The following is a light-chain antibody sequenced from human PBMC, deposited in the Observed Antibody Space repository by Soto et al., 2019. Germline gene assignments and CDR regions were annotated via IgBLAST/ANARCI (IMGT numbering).Light chain of an antibody. CDR3: QQYGSSPYS. J-gene: IGKJ2*01. CDR2: GAS. V-gene: IGKV3-20*01. CDR1: QSVSTSY. Sequence: NVLTQSPGTLSLSPGERATRSCRASQSVSTSYLAWYQQKPGQAPRLLIYGASSRATGIPDRFSGSGSGTDFTLRISRLEPEDFAVYYCQQYGSSPYSFGQGTKLEIK.